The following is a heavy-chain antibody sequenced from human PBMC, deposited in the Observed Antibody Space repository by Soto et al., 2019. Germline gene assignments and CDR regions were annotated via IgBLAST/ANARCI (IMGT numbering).Heavy chain of an antibody. D-gene: IGHD6-13*01. Sequence: GGSLRLSCAASGFPFSHYWMHWVRQTPGKGLVWVSRINPAGTITNYADSVEGRFTISRDNADSALFLQMNSLSAEDTAIYYCVRAIAAADSAWGQGTLVTVSS. J-gene: IGHJ1*01. CDR3: VRAIAAADSA. CDR2: INPAGTIT. V-gene: IGHV3-74*01. CDR1: GFPFSHYW.